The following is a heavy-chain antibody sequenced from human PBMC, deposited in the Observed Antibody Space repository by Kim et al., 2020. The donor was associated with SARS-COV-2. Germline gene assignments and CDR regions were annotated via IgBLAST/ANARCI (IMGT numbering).Heavy chain of an antibody. J-gene: IGHJ4*02. CDR3: ARTYPSSSGYSGYVPHN. Sequence: GGSLRLSCAASGFTFSSYSMNWVRQAPGKGLEWVSSISSSSSYIYYADSVKGRFTISRDNAKNSLYLQMNSLRAEDTAVYYCARTYPSSSGYSGYVPHNWGQGTLVTVSS. CDR1: GFTFSSYS. V-gene: IGHV3-21*01. CDR2: ISSSSSYI. D-gene: IGHD5-12*01.